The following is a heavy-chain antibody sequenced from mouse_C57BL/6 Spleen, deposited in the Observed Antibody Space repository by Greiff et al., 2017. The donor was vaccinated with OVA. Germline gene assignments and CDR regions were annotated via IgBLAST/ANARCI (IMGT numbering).Heavy chain of an antibody. Sequence: QVQLQQSGAELMKPGASVKLSCKATGYTFTGYWIEWVKQRPGHGLEWIGEILPGSGSTNYNEKFKGKATFTADTSSNTAYMQLSSLTTEDSAIYYCARGIYYGSSYDYYAMDYWGQGTSVTVSS. D-gene: IGHD1-1*01. CDR2: ILPGSGST. CDR1: GYTFTGYW. CDR3: ARGIYYGSSYDYYAMDY. V-gene: IGHV1-9*01. J-gene: IGHJ4*01.